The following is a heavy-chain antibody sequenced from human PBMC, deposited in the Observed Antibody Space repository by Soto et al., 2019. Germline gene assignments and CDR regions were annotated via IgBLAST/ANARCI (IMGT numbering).Heavy chain of an antibody. V-gene: IGHV3-53*01. CDR2: SKNDGCT. J-gene: IGHJ4*02. D-gene: IGHD4-17*01. Sequence: PGGSLRLSCAASGLTVTSNYMSWVRQAPGKGLEWVSVSKNDGCTYYADSVKGRFTISRDNSNNTLYLQMNSLRAEDTAVYYCAKAFTLVPVSSSYYGDYSDYWGQGTLVTVSS. CDR1: GLTVTSNY. CDR3: AKAFTLVPVSSSYYGDYSDY.